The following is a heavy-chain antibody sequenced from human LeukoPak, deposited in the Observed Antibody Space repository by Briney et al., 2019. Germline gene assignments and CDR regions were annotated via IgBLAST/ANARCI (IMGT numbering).Heavy chain of an antibody. CDR1: GYTFTSYG. D-gene: IGHD3-9*01. V-gene: IGHV1-18*01. CDR3: ARGDYDILTGYQFDY. CDR2: ISAYDGNT. J-gene: IGHJ4*02. Sequence: ASVKVSCKASGYTFTSYGISWVRQAPGQGLEWMGWISAYDGNTNYAQKLQGRVTMTTDTSTSTAYMELSSLRSEDTAVYYCARGDYDILTGYQFDYWGQGTLVTVSS.